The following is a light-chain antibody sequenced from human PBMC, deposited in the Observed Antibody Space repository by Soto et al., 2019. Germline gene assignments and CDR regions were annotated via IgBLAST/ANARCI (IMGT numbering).Light chain of an antibody. CDR1: QDISSW. J-gene: IGKJ4*01. CDR2: AAS. CDR3: QQASNFPLT. V-gene: IGKV1-12*01. Sequence: DIRMTQSPSSVSASVGDRVTITCRASQDISSWLAWFQQRPGRAPKLLIYAASTLQSGVPSRFSGSGSGTVFTLTISSLQPEDFGTYYCQQASNFPLTFGGGTKLDIK.